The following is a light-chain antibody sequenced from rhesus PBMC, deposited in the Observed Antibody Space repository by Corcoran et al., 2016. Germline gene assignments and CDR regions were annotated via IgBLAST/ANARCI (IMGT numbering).Light chain of an antibody. CDR3: LQDLQLPYS. CDR1: QSLLHSNGYTY. CDR2: LGS. Sequence: DIVMTQTPLSLPVTPGEPASISCRSSQSLLHSNGYTYLFWYLQQSGQSPPFLSYLGSTRASGVPDRFSGSGSGSDFKLKISRVEAEDVGVYYCLQDLQLPYSFGQGTKVEIK. J-gene: IGKJ2*01. V-gene: IGKV2-78*01.